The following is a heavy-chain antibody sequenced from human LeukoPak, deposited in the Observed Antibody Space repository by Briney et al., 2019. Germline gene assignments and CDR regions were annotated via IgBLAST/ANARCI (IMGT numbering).Heavy chain of an antibody. CDR3: ATYRQVLLPFES. CDR2: IYSGGST. CDR1: GFTVSSNY. J-gene: IGHJ4*02. V-gene: IGHV3-53*01. D-gene: IGHD2-8*02. Sequence: GGSLRLSCAASGFTVSSNYMSWVRQAPGKGLEWVSVIYSGGSTYYADSVRGRFTISRDNSKSTLSLQMNSLRAEDTAIYYCATYRQVLLPFESWGQGTLVTVSS.